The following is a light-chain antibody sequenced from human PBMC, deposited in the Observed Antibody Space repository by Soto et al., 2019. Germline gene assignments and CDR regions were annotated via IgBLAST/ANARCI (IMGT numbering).Light chain of an antibody. J-gene: IGKJ1*01. CDR2: DAS. CDR1: QSISRW. V-gene: IGKV1-5*01. CDR3: QHHSSYSWR. Sequence: SRSISKARMRGGITMXLRASQSISRWLAWYQQKPGKAPKFLIYDASSLESGFPSRFSGSGSGTMFSLTICSLQPDDFAPYDSQHHSSYSWRVGQGTKVDIK.